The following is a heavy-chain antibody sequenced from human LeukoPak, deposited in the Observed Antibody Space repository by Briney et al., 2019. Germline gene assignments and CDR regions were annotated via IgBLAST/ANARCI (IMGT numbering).Heavy chain of an antibody. D-gene: IGHD6-19*01. CDR1: GFTLSSYA. Sequence: GGSLRLSCAASGFTLSSYAMSWVRQAPGKGLEWVSVISGSGGSTYYADSVKGRFTISRDNSKNTLYLQMNSLRAEDTAVYYCAKTPTVAATGEVDYWGQGTLVTVSS. CDR2: ISGSGGST. V-gene: IGHV3-23*01. CDR3: AKTPTVAATGEVDY. J-gene: IGHJ4*02.